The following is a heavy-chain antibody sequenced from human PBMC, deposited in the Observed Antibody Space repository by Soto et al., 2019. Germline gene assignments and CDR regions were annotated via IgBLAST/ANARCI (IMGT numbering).Heavy chain of an antibody. J-gene: IGHJ6*02. D-gene: IGHD2-15*01. Sequence: EVHLVESGGGLVKPGGSLRLSCAVSGFTFSSCTMNWVRQAPGKGLEWVSSISPSTSHIYYADSVKGRFTISRANAKNSLFLQMNSLRAEDTAVYYCSGCSGGACHQNYGMDVWGQWTTVTVSS. CDR2: ISPSTSHI. V-gene: IGHV3-21*01. CDR1: GFTFSSCT. CDR3: SGCSGGACHQNYGMDV.